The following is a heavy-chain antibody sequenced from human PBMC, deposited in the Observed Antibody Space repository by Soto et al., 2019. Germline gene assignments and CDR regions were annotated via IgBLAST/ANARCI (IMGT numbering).Heavy chain of an antibody. V-gene: IGHV3-23*01. D-gene: IGHD3-10*01. CDR2: INGSGGGK. J-gene: IGHJ6*03. CDR3: AREGPGITRVRIYYYYYMAV. Sequence: GGSMRLSCAASGLRFNSLAMSWVRQDPGKGLEWVATINGSGGGKFYVDSVKGRFTISRDNAKNTLSLQMNSLRAEDTAVYYSAREGPGITRVRIYYYYYMAVWGKGTTVTVSS. CDR1: GLRFNSLA.